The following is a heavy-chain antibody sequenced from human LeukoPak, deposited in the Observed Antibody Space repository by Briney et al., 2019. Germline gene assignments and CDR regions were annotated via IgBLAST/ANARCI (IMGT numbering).Heavy chain of an antibody. CDR2: VDWDEGK. D-gene: IGHD1-14*01. J-gene: IGHJ3*02. CDR1: GFSLSTSAVG. V-gene: IGHV2-5*02. CDR3: AHRGVDLRVHRNSAKNDAFDI. Sequence: SGPTLVKPTQPLRLTCTFSGFSLSTSAVGVGWIRQPPGKALEWLALVDWDEGKLYSPSAKSRLTITKAPSKNQVVLTMTNMDPVDTATYYCAHRGVDLRVHRNSAKNDAFDIWGQGTMVTVSS.